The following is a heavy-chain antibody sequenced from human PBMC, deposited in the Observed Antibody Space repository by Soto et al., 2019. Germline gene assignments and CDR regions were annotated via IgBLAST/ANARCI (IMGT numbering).Heavy chain of an antibody. CDR2: IHHSGVT. J-gene: IGHJ4*02. CDR1: GDSITSSYW. CDR3: SRTEPFTAAGPY. D-gene: IGHD6-13*01. Sequence: QIQLQESGPGLVQPSGTLSLTCAVSGDSITSSYWSWLRQPPGKGLEWIADIHHSGVTNYNPSLKSRVIISLDRSKNQFSLQLTSMTAADTAVYYCSRTEPFTAAGPYWGQGTLVTVSS. V-gene: IGHV4-4*02.